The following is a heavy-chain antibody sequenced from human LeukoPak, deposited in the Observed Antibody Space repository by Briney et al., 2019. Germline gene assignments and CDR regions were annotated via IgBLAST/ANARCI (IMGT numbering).Heavy chain of an antibody. CDR2: ISGNSDSA. Sequence: GGSLRLSCVASGFTFSKYPMTWVRQAPGKGLEWASSISGNSDSAFYADSVKGRFTIFRDNSKYTLYLQMNSLRAEDAALYFCAPSVLSSFDYWGQGTVVTVSS. D-gene: IGHD3-3*01. V-gene: IGHV3-23*01. CDR1: GFTFSKYP. CDR3: APSVLSSFDY. J-gene: IGHJ4*02.